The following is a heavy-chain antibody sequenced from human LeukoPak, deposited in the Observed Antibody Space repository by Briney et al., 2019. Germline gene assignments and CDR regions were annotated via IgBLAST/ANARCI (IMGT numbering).Heavy chain of an antibody. J-gene: IGHJ6*04. CDR2: IYSGGST. V-gene: IGHV3-66*02. D-gene: IGHD2-2*01. Sequence: GGSLRLSCAASGFTGSSNYMSWVRQAPGKGLEWVSVIYSGGSTYYADSVKGRFTISRDNSKNTLYLQMNSLRAEDTAVYYCARDSATQPRDIVVVPAAMHYYYYYGMDVWGKGTTVTVSS. CDR3: ARDSATQPRDIVVVPAAMHYYYYYGMDV. CDR1: GFTGSSNY.